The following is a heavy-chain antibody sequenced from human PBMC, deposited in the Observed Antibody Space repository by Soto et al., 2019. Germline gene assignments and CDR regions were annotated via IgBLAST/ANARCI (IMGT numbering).Heavy chain of an antibody. D-gene: IGHD4-17*01. J-gene: IGHJ1*01. CDR1: GGSFSGYY. CDR3: ARKGALLIGDQGVYFQH. CDR2: VNHIGIT. Sequence: QVQLQQWGAGLLKPSETLSLTCAVYGGSFSGYYWSWIRQTPGKGLEWIGEVNHIGITNYSPSLKSRVTLSADISRNQFSLKVSSVTGADTAIYYCARKGALLIGDQGVYFQHWGQGNPVTVSS. V-gene: IGHV4-34*01.